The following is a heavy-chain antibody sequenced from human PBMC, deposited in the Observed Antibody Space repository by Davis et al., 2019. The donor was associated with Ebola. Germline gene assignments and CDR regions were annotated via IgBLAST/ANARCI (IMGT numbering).Heavy chain of an antibody. J-gene: IGHJ6*04. D-gene: IGHD2-15*01. Sequence: GESLKISCAASGFTFSSHSMNWVRQAPGRGLEWVSYISSRGSPIYYADSVKGRFTISRDNSKNTLYLQMNSLRAEDTAVYYCAREVVVAATALGDYYYGMDVWGKGTTVTVSS. V-gene: IGHV3-48*01. CDR1: GFTFSSHS. CDR3: AREVVVAATALGDYYYGMDV. CDR2: ISSRGSPI.